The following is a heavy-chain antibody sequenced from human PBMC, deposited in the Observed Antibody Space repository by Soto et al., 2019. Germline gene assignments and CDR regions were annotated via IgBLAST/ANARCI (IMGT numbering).Heavy chain of an antibody. Sequence: ASETLSLTCTVSGGSISSYYWSWIRQPPGKGLEWIGYIYYSGSTNYNPSLKSRVTISVDTSKNQFSLKLSSVTAADTAVYYCARDYYDSSGYFYYFDYWGQGTLVTVSS. D-gene: IGHD3-22*01. J-gene: IGHJ4*02. CDR1: GGSISSYY. CDR3: ARDYYDSSGYFYYFDY. CDR2: IYYSGST. V-gene: IGHV4-59*01.